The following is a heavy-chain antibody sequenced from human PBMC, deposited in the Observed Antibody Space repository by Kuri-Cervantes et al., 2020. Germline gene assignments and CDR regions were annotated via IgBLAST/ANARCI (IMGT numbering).Heavy chain of an antibody. V-gene: IGHV3-11*01. Sequence: GESLKISCAASGFGIIDYYMSWIRQAPGKGLEWVAYISSSGDIIYFADSVRSRFTISRDNTKNSLYLQMDTLRAEDTATYYCVRVFSLGAFDDTFDIWGQGTMVTVSS. CDR1: GFGIIDYY. D-gene: IGHD3-16*01. CDR2: ISSSGDII. J-gene: IGHJ3*02. CDR3: VRVFSLGAFDDTFDI.